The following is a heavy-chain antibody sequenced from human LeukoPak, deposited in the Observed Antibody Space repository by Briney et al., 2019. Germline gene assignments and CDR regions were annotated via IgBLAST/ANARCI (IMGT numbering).Heavy chain of an antibody. CDR1: GGSISSSSYY. J-gene: IGHJ4*02. CDR2: IYYSGST. Sequence: SETLSLTCTVSGGSISSSSYYWGWIRQPPGKGLEWTGSIYYSGSTYYNPSLKSRVTISVDTSKNQFSLKLSSVTAADTAVYYCAREITIFGVVITPHFDYWGQGTLVTVSS. D-gene: IGHD3-3*01. CDR3: AREITIFGVVITPHFDY. V-gene: IGHV4-39*07.